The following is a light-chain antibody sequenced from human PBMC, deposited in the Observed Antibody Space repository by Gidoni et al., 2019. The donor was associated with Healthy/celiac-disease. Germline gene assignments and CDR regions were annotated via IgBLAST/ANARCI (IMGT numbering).Light chain of an antibody. CDR2: GAS. J-gene: IGKJ2*01. CDR3: QQYGSSLYT. Sequence: VLTQSPGTLSLSPGDRATLSCRASQSVSSSYLAWYQQKPGQAPRLLIYGASSRATGIPDRFSGSGSGTDFTLTISRLEPEDFAVYYCQQYGSSLYTFGQGTKLEIK. CDR1: QSVSSSY. V-gene: IGKV3-20*01.